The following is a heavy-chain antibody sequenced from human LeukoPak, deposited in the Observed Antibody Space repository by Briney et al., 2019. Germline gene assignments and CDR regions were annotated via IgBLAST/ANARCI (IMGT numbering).Heavy chain of an antibody. D-gene: IGHD3-9*01. J-gene: IGHJ4*02. CDR1: GGTFSSYA. V-gene: IGHV1-69*13. CDR2: IIPIFGTA. Sequence: SVKVSCKASGGTFSSYAISWVRQAPGQGLEWMGGIIPIFGTANYAQKFQGRVTITADESTSTAYMELSSLRSEDTAVYYCARGTADILTGYYDYWGQGTLVTVSS. CDR3: ARGTADILTGYYDY.